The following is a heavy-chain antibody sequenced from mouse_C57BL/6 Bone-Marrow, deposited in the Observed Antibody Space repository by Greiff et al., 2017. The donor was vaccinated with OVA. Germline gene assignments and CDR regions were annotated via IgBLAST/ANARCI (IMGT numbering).Heavy chain of an antibody. CDR2: IWSDGST. J-gene: IGHJ1*03. V-gene: IGHV2-6-1*01. D-gene: IGHD1-1*01. Sequence: VQLKESGPGLVAPSQSLSITCTVSGFSLTSYGVHWVRQPPGKGLEWLVVIWSDGSTTYNSALKSRLSISKDNSKSQVFLKMNSLQTDDTSMDYCARHTGGSSHWYFDVWGTGTTVTVSS. CDR1: GFSLTSYG. CDR3: ARHTGGSSHWYFDV.